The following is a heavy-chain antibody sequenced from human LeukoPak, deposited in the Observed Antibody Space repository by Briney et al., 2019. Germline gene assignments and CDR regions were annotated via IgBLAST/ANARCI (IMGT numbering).Heavy chain of an antibody. J-gene: IGHJ4*02. Sequence: GGSLRLSCTASGFTFSSYEMNWVRQAPGKGLEWVSYISSSGGTIYYAGSVKGRFTISRDNAKNSLYLQMNSLRAEDTAVYYCARARGATDYWGQGTLVTVSS. CDR1: GFTFSSYE. V-gene: IGHV3-48*03. CDR3: ARARGATDY. D-gene: IGHD3-10*01. CDR2: ISSSGGTI.